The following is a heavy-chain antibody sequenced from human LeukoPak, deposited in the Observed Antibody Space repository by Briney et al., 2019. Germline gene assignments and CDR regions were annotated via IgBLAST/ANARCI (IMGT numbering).Heavy chain of an antibody. Sequence: GGSLRLSCAASGFTFSSYAMHWVRQAPGKGLEYVSAINNYGGLTYYADSVKGRFTISRDNSKRTLYLQMGSLRLEDTALYYCARDGSTSLWVRGYYYYMDVWGKGTTVTVSS. CDR1: GFTFSSYA. V-gene: IGHV3-64*02. D-gene: IGHD2-2*01. CDR2: INNYGGLT. J-gene: IGHJ6*03. CDR3: ARDGSTSLWVRGYYYYMDV.